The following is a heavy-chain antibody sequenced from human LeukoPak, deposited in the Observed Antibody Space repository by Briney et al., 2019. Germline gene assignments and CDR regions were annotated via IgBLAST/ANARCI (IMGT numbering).Heavy chain of an antibody. CDR2: TYYRSKWYN. J-gene: IGHJ1*01. D-gene: IGHD6-19*01. Sequence: SQTLSLTCAISGDSVSSNSAAWNWIRQSPSRGLEWLGRTYYRSKWYNGYALSVKSRIVITPDTSKNQFSLRLNSVTPEDTAVXXXXRAIGWIVDWGQGTLVTVSS. V-gene: IGHV6-1*01. CDR1: GDSVSSNSAA. CDR3: XRAIGWIVD.